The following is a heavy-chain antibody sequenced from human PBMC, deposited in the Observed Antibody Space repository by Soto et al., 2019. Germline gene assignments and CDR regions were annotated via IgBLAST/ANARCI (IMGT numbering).Heavy chain of an antibody. V-gene: IGHV5-51*01. CDR2: IYPGDSDT. J-gene: IGHJ6*02. Sequence: GESLKISCKGSGYSFTSYWIGWVRQMPGKGLEWMGIIYPGDSDTRYSPSFQGQVTISADKSISTAYLQWSSLKASDTAMYYCARHGPRNPTGYSYGPVYYYYYGMDVWGQGTTVTVSS. CDR3: ARHGPRNPTGYSYGPVYYYYYGMDV. D-gene: IGHD5-18*01. CDR1: GYSFTSYW.